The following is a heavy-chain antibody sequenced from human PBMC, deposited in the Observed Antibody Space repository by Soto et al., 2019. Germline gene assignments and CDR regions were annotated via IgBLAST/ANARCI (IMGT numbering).Heavy chain of an antibody. D-gene: IGHD6-19*01. CDR2: ISYDGSNK. CDR1: GFTFSSYG. CDR3: AKGRIAVAGGLDY. J-gene: IGHJ4*02. Sequence: QVQLVESGGGVVQPGRSLRLSCAASGFTFSSYGMHWVRQAPGKGLEWVAVISYDGSNKYYADSVKGRFTISRDNSKNTRYLQMNSLRAEDTAVYYCAKGRIAVAGGLDYWGQGTLVIVSS. V-gene: IGHV3-30*18.